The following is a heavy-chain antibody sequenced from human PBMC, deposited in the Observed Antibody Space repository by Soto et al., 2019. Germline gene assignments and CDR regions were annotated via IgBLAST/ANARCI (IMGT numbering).Heavy chain of an antibody. CDR2: ISSSSSYT. D-gene: IGHD3-16*02. CDR1: GFTFSSYS. Sequence: GGSLRLSCAASGFTFSSYSMNWVRQAPGKGLEWVSSISSSSSYTYYADSVKGRFTIPRDNAKNSLYLQMNGTRAEDTAGYYCARDQIHDDYIWGSYRPPYAFDIWGQGTMVTVSS. V-gene: IGHV3-21*01. J-gene: IGHJ3*02. CDR3: ARDQIHDDYIWGSYRPPYAFDI.